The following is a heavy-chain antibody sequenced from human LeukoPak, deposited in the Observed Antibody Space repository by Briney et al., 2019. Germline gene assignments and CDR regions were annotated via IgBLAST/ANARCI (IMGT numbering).Heavy chain of an antibody. CDR3: ASGLSSIAARNAFDI. Sequence: GGSLRLSCAASGFTFSSYWMHWVRQAPGKGLVWVSRINSDGSSTSYADSVKGRFTISRDNAKNTMYLQMNSLRAEDTAVHYCASGLSSIAARNAFDIWGQGTMVTVSS. J-gene: IGHJ3*02. V-gene: IGHV3-74*01. D-gene: IGHD6-6*01. CDR2: INSDGSST. CDR1: GFTFSSYW.